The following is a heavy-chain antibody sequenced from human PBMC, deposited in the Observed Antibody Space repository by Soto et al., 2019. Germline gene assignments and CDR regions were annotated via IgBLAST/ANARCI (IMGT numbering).Heavy chain of an antibody. CDR3: AKDPEGYCSGGSCYALDY. V-gene: IGHV3-23*01. CDR1: GFTFSSYA. CDR2: ISGSGGST. J-gene: IGHJ4*02. D-gene: IGHD2-15*01. Sequence: GGSLRLSCAASGFTFSSYAMSWVRQAPGKGLEWVSAISGSGGSTYYADSVKGRFTISRDNSKNTLYLQMNSLRAEDTAVYYCAKDPEGYCSGGSCYALDYWGQGTLVTVS.